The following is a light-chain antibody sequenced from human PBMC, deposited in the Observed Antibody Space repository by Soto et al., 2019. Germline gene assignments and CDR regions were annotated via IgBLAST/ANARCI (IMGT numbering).Light chain of an antibody. CDR2: ATS. CDR3: LQHISYPYT. J-gene: IGKJ2*01. CDR1: QGIGNY. Sequence: DIQMTQSPSAMSASVGDTVTITCRASQGIGNYLAWFQQKPGKAPKRLIYATSSLQTGVPSRFSGSGSGTEFTLTISSLQPEDFAAYVCLQHISYPYTFGQGTKLEIK. V-gene: IGKV1-17*03.